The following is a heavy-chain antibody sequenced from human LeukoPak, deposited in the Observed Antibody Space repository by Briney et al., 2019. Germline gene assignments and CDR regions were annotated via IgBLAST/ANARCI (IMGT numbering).Heavy chain of an antibody. CDR3: ARGQSYGWFDP. V-gene: IGHV3-21*01. Sequence: GGSLRLSCAASGFTYSTYSMNWVRQAPGKGLEWVLSISGSSSYIYYADSVKGRFTISRDSAQNSLYLQINSLRAEDTAVYYCARGQSYGWFDPWGQGTLVTVSS. CDR1: GFTYSTYS. J-gene: IGHJ5*02. CDR2: ISGSSSYI. D-gene: IGHD5-18*01.